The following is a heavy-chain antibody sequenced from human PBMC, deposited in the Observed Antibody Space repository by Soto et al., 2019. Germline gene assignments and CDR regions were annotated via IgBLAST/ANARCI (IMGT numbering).Heavy chain of an antibody. J-gene: IGHJ5*02. V-gene: IGHV4-39*01. Sequence: SGTLSLTCTVSGGSISSSSYYWGWIRQPPGKGLEWIGSIYYSGSTYSNPSLKSRVTISVDTSKNQFSLKLTSVTAADTAIYYCARLSHPYWFDPWGQGTLVTVSS. CDR2: IYYSGST. CDR1: GGSISSSSYY. CDR3: ARLSHPYWFDP.